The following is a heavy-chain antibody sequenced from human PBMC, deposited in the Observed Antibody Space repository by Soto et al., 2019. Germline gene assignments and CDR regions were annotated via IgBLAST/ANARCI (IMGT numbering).Heavy chain of an antibody. CDR2: ISPNNGKT. D-gene: IGHD1-26*01. Sequence: ASVKVSCKASGGTFSSYAISWVRQAPGQGLEWMGWISPNNGKTNYAQKLQGRVTMTRDTSTSTAYMELRSLRSDDTAVYYCARGSGSYPFDYWGQGTLVTVSS. V-gene: IGHV1-18*01. CDR1: GGTFSSYA. J-gene: IGHJ4*02. CDR3: ARGSGSYPFDY.